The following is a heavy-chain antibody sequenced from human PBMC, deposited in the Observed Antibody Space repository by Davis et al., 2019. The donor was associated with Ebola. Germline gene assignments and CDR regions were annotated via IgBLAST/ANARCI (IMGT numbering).Heavy chain of an antibody. J-gene: IGHJ5*02. CDR1: GGSATAGSYH. Sequence: MPSELLSLPCRLPGGSATAGSYHWSWIRQPPGKGLEWVGYIHYSGSTNYYPSLKSRSTISVDTSKNQFSLKLSSVTAADTAVYYCARDRGSSWYNWFDPWGQGTLVTVSS. V-gene: IGHV4-61*01. CDR3: ARDRGSSWYNWFDP. CDR2: IHYSGST. D-gene: IGHD6-13*01.